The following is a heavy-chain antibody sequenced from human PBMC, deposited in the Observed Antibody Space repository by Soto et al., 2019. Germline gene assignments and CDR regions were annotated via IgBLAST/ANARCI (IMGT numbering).Heavy chain of an antibody. CDR1: GFTFSSFG. D-gene: IGHD2-21*02. Sequence: VQLVESGGGLVQPGGSLRLSCAASGFTFSSFGMHWVRQAPGKGLEWVAIIWYDGSKKYYADSVKGRFTISRDNSKNTLYLHMISLRAEDTAVYYCARESVVVTATFDLWGRGTLVTVSS. CDR3: ARESVVVTATFDL. CDR2: IWYDGSKK. V-gene: IGHV3-33*08. J-gene: IGHJ2*01.